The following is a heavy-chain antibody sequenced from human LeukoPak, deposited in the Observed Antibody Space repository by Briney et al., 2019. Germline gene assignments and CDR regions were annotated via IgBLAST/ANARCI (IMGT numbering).Heavy chain of an antibody. D-gene: IGHD5-24*01. CDR2: INPSGGST. Sequence: ASVKVSCKASGYTFTSYYMHWVRQAPGHGLESMGIINPSGGSTSYAQKFQGRVTMTRDTSTSTVYMELSSLRSEDTAVYYCARDSGDGYNFDYWGQGTLVTVSS. CDR3: ARDSGDGYNFDY. CDR1: GYTFTSYY. J-gene: IGHJ4*02. V-gene: IGHV1-46*01.